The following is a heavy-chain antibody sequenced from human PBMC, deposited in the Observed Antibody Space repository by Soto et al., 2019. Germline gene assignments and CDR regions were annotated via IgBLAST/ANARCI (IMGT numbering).Heavy chain of an antibody. V-gene: IGHV1-46*01. CDR3: ARVRFSYLTGYTSSAPYYSNYGMDV. J-gene: IGHJ6*02. D-gene: IGHD3-9*01. Sequence: RSSVKVSCKASRYTFPSYYMHWVRQAPGQGLEWMGIINPSSRSTSYAQKSHGGVTMTRYTSTSKIYLALRSMSSEDTAVYYCARVRFSYLTGYTSSAPYYSNYGMDVWGQGTTVTVSS. CDR2: INPSSRST. CDR1: RYTFPSYY.